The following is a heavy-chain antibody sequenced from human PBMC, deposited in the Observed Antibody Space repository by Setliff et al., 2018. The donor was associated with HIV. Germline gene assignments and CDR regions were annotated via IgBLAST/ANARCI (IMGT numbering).Heavy chain of an antibody. V-gene: IGHV4-34*01. CDR2: INNGDRT. J-gene: IGHJ3*02. D-gene: IGHD2-21*02. CDR1: GGSFSGYS. CDR3: ARGQGCGGGCHYAFEM. Sequence: PSETLSLTCAVYGGSFSGYSWSWIRQPPGKGLEWIGEINNGDRTAYNPSLQSRVTISVDMSKNQFSLNLNSVTAADTAVYYCARGQGCGGGCHYAFEMWGQGTMVTVSS.